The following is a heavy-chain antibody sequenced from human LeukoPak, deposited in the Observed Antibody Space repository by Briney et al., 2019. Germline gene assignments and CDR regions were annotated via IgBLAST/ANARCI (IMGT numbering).Heavy chain of an antibody. D-gene: IGHD6-13*01. CDR3: ARGSSWYHYYYMDV. CDR2: IYTSGST. V-gene: IGHV4-61*02. Sequence: SQTLSLTCTVSGNSISSGDNYWSWIRQPAGKGLEWIGRIYTSGSTNYNPPLKSRVTMSVDTSKNQFSLKLSSVTAADTAVYYCARGSSWYHYYYMDVWGKGTTVTISS. J-gene: IGHJ6*03. CDR1: GNSISSGDNY.